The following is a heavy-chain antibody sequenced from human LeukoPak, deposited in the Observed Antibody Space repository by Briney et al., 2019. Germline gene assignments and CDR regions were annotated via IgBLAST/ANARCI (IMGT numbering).Heavy chain of an antibody. CDR2: IKKDGSEK. J-gene: IGHJ4*02. CDR3: ARVGSPLLDY. D-gene: IGHD1-26*01. Sequence: GGSLRLSCAASGFSFSSYWMSWVRQAPGKGLEWVANIKKDGSEKYYVDSVKGRFTISRDNAKTSLYLQMNTPRAEDTAVYYCARVGSPLLDYWGQGILVTVSS. CDR1: GFSFSSYW. V-gene: IGHV3-7*04.